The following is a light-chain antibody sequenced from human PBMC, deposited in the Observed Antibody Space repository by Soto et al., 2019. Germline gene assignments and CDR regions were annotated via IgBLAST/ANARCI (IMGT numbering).Light chain of an antibody. CDR3: SSYAGNSNYV. CDR2: DVT. Sequence: QSALTQPPSASGSPGQSVTISCTGTSSDVGVYKFVSWYQQNPGKAPKLIIYDVTKRPTGVPDRFSGSKSGNTASLTVSGLQAEDEADYYCSSYAGNSNYVFGSGTKVTVL. J-gene: IGLJ1*01. CDR1: SSDVGVYKF. V-gene: IGLV2-8*01.